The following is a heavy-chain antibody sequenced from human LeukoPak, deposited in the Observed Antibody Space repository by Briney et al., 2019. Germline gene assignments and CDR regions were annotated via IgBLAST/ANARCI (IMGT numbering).Heavy chain of an antibody. V-gene: IGHV3-48*03. Sequence: QPGGSLRLSCAASGFTFSGFEMNWVRQAPGKGLEWVSYISSSGTSISYADSVKGRFTISRDNAKNSLYLQMNSLRAEDTAVYYCARDREPDAFDIWGQGTMVAVSS. J-gene: IGHJ3*02. CDR2: ISSSGTSI. CDR1: GFTFSGFE. CDR3: ARDREPDAFDI.